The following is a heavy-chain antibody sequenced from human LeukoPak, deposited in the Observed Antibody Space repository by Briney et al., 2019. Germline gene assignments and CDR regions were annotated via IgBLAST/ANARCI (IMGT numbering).Heavy chain of an antibody. Sequence: PSETLSLTCAVYGGSFSGYYWSWIRQPPGKGLEWIGEINHSGSTNYNPSLMSRVTISVDTSKNQFSLKLSSVTAADTAVYYCARGLSSGSLDYWGQGTLVTVSS. CDR3: ARGLSSGSLDY. J-gene: IGHJ4*02. D-gene: IGHD3-22*01. CDR1: GGSFSGYY. V-gene: IGHV4-34*01. CDR2: INHSGST.